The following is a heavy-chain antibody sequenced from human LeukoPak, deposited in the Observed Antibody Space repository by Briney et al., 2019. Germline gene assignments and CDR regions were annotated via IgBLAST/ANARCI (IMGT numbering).Heavy chain of an antibody. J-gene: IGHJ3*02. D-gene: IGHD6-6*01. V-gene: IGHV4-59*08. CDR1: GGSISSYY. CDR3: AREYSRSSGRRAFDI. CDR2: IYYSGSA. Sequence: PETLSLTCTVSGGSISSYYWNWIRQPPGKGLEWIGSIYYSGSANYNPSLKSRVTILVDTSKNQFSLRLSSVTAADTAVYYCAREYSRSSGRRAFDIWGQGTMVTVSS.